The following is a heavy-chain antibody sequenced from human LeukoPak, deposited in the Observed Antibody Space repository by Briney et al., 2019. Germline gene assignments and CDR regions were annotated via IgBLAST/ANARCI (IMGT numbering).Heavy chain of an antibody. V-gene: IGHV4-59*01. Sequence: SETLSLTCTVSGGSISSYYWIWLRQPPGKGLEWIGYIYYSGSTNYNPSLKSRVTISVDTSKNQFSLKLSSVTAADTAVYYCAREGCSGGSCLLGDTSFDPWGQGTLVTVSS. CDR1: GGSISSYY. CDR3: AREGCSGGSCLLGDTSFDP. D-gene: IGHD2-15*01. J-gene: IGHJ5*02. CDR2: IYYSGST.